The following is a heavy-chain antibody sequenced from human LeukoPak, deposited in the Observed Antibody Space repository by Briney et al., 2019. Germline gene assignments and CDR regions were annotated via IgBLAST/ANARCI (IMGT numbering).Heavy chain of an antibody. CDR2: INHSGCT. CDR1: GGSFSGYY. J-gene: IGHJ6*04. V-gene: IGHV4-34*01. D-gene: IGHD6-13*01. Sequence: GSLRLSCAVYGGSFSGYYWSWIRQPPGKGLEWIGEINHSGCTNYNPSLKSRVTISVDTSKNQFSLKLSSVTAADTAVYYCARRGSIAAAGKMDVWGKGTTVTISS. CDR3: ARRGSIAAAGKMDV.